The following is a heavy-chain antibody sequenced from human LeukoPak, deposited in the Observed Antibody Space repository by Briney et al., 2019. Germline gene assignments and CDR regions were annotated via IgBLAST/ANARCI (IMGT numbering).Heavy chain of an antibody. CDR1: GYTFTGYY. Sequence: ASVKVSCKASGYTFTGYYMHWVRQAPGQGLEWMGWINPNSGGTNYAQKFQGRVTMTRDTSISTAYMELSRLRSDDTAVYYCARDGDYDFWSGYRNDNWFGPWGQGTLVTVSS. D-gene: IGHD3-3*01. CDR3: ARDGDYDFWSGYRNDNWFGP. J-gene: IGHJ5*02. CDR2: INPNSGGT. V-gene: IGHV1-2*02.